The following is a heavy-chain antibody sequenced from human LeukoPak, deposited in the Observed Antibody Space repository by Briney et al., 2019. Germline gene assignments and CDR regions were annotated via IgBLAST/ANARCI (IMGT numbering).Heavy chain of an antibody. J-gene: IGHJ3*02. V-gene: IGHV6-1*01. CDR3: ARDLISGLRWLQFIAFDI. CDR2: TYYRSKWYN. CDR1: GDSVSSNSAA. D-gene: IGHD5-24*01. Sequence: SQTLSLTCAISGDSVSSNSAAWNWIRQSPSRGLEWLGRTYYRSKWYNDYAVSVKSRITINPDTSKNQFSLQLNSVTPEDTAVYYCARDLISGLRWLQFIAFDIWGQGTMVTVSS.